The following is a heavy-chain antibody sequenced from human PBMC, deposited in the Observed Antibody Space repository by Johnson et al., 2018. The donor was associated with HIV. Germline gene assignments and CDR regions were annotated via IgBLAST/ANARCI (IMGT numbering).Heavy chain of an antibody. Sequence: QVQLVESGGGVVQPGRSLRLSCAASGFTFSSYGMHWVRQAPGKGLEWVAVISYDGSNKYYADSVKGRFTISRDNSKNTLYLQMNSLRAEDTAVYYCARAYSYGAFDIWGLGTKVTVSS. CDR1: GFTFSSYG. J-gene: IGHJ3*02. V-gene: IGHV3-30*03. CDR3: ARAYSYGAFDI. D-gene: IGHD5-18*01. CDR2: ISYDGSNK.